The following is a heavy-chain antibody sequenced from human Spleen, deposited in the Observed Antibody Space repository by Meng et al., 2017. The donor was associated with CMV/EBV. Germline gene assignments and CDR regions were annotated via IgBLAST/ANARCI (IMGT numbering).Heavy chain of an antibody. CDR3: AREVWFGEPPDY. J-gene: IGHJ4*02. V-gene: IGHV4-61*02. Sequence: VQLTAAGQGLLKPFKTLSLTCPFSCGSISSGDSYWSWIRQPPGKGLEWIGRIYTSGSTNYNPSLKSRVTMSVDTSKNQFSLKLSSVTAADTAVYYCAREVWFGEPPDYWGQGTLVTVSS. CDR2: IYTSGST. D-gene: IGHD3-10*01. CDR1: CGSISSGDSY.